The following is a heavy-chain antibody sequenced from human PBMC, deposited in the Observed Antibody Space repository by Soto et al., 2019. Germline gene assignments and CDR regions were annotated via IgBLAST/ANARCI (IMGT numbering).Heavy chain of an antibody. V-gene: IGHV4-59*01. J-gene: IGHJ4*02. CDR2: VFYGGT. Sequence: QVHLQESGPGLVQPSETLSLTCSVSGRSMSSNYWSWIRQSPDTGLEWLGYVFYGGTDYNPSLGGRVSMSVETAKSQFSLKLTSVTVADTAVYYCASYRGALYFESWGPGILGTVSA. D-gene: IGHD3-16*01. CDR3: ASYRGALYFES. CDR1: GRSMSSNY.